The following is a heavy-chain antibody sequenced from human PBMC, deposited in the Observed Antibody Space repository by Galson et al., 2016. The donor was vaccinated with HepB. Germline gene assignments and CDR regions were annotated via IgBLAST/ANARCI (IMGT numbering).Heavy chain of an antibody. Sequence: SLRLSCAGSGFTFSRYGMTWVRQAPGKGLEDISSISMSGNSRDYADSVKGRFTISRDNSNNMLFLQMSSLTEDDTAVYYCARRHEYCPPVGCSVDYWGQGTLVSVSS. D-gene: IGHD2/OR15-2a*01. CDR1: GFTFSRYG. CDR2: ISMSGNSR. V-gene: IGHV3-48*02. J-gene: IGHJ4*02. CDR3: ARRHEYCPPVGCSVDY.